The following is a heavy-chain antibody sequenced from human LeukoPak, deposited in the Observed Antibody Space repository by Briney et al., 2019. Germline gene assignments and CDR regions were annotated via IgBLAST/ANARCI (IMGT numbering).Heavy chain of an antibody. Sequence: SETLSLTCTVSGGSISSYYWSWIRQPPGKGLEWIGYIYYSGSTNYNPSLKSRVTISVDTSKNQFSLKLSSVTAADTAVYYCARDWGSRYYYDSSGYYFSSLVASWFDPWGQGTLVTVSS. CDR2: IYYSGST. J-gene: IGHJ5*02. V-gene: IGHV4-59*01. D-gene: IGHD3-22*01. CDR3: ARDWGSRYYYDSSGYYFSSLVASWFDP. CDR1: GGSISSYY.